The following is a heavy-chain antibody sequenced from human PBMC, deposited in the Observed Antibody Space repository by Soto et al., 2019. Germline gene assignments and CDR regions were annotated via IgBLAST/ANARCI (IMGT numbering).Heavy chain of an antibody. Sequence: PSETLSLTCAVYGGSFSGYYWSWIRQPPGKGLEWIGEINHSGSTNYNPSLKSRVTISVDTSKNQFSLKLSSVTAADTAVYYCARRPVASTLNYYGSGSYKPRGAFDIWGQGTMVTVSS. J-gene: IGHJ3*02. V-gene: IGHV4-34*01. D-gene: IGHD3-10*01. CDR3: ARRPVASTLNYYGSGSYKPRGAFDI. CDR1: GGSFSGYY. CDR2: INHSGST.